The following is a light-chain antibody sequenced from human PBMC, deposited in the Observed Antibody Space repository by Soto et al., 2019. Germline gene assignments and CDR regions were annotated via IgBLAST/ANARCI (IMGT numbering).Light chain of an antibody. CDR2: GAS. Sequence: EIVMTQSPATLSVSPGERATLSCRASQSVSSNLAWYQQKPGQAPRLLIYGASSRATGIPVRFSGSGSGTEFTLTITRLEPEDFAVYYCQQFGSSHGTFGQGTKVDIK. CDR1: QSVSSN. J-gene: IGKJ1*01. V-gene: IGKV3-20*01. CDR3: QQFGSSHGT.